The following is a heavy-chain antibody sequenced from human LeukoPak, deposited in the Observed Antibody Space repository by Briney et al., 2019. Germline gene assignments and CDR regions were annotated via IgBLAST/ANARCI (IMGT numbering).Heavy chain of an antibody. CDR1: GFIFSSYT. V-gene: IGHV3-48*04. D-gene: IGHD6-19*01. CDR3: AREIWAGTDY. CDR2: ITSSSSTI. J-gene: IGHJ4*02. Sequence: GGSLRLSCAASGFIFSSYTMNWVRQAPGKGLEWVSYITSSSSTIYYADSVKGRFTISRDNARDSLYLQMNSLRAEDTAAYYCAREIWAGTDYWGQGTLVTVSS.